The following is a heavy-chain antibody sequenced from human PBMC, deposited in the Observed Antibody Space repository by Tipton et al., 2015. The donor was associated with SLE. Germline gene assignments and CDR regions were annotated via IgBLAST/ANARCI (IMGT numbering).Heavy chain of an antibody. Sequence: QSGAEVKKPGESLKISCKVSGYTFTNDWIAWVRQMPGKGLEWMGIIDPGDSDTRYSPSFQGQVTLSVDKSISTVYLQWSSLKASVTAIYYCAREGRSQAFDIWGQVSLVTISS. CDR2: IDPGDSDT. CDR1: GYTFTNDW. J-gene: IGHJ3*02. CDR3: AREGRSQAFDI. D-gene: IGHD3-10*01. V-gene: IGHV5-51*03.